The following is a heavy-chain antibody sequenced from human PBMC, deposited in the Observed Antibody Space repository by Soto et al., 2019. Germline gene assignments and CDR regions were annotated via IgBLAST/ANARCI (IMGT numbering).Heavy chain of an antibody. CDR1: GFTFSSYA. V-gene: IGHV3-23*01. D-gene: IGHD3-10*01. Sequence: EVQLLESGGGLVQPGGSLRLSCAASGFTFSSYAMSWVRQAPGKGLEWVSAISGSGGSTYYADSVKGRFTISRDNSKNTLYLQMNSLRAEDTAVYYCAKDETRWFGELLRRHKDVFDYWGQGTLVTVSS. J-gene: IGHJ4*02. CDR3: AKDETRWFGELLRRHKDVFDY. CDR2: ISGSGGST.